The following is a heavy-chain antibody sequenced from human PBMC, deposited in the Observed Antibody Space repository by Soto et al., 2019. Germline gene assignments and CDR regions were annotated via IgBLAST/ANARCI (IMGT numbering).Heavy chain of an antibody. Sequence: EVQLVESGGGLVQPGGSLRLSCAVSGFTVSSNYMSWVRQAPGKGLEWVSIFYTGGSTYYSDSVKGRFPISRDNSKNTLYLQMNSLREEDTAVYYCVSYDFWSGYSDYWGQGTRVTVSS. J-gene: IGHJ4*02. D-gene: IGHD3-3*01. CDR1: GFTVSSNY. CDR2: FYTGGST. V-gene: IGHV3-66*01. CDR3: VSYDFWSGYSDY.